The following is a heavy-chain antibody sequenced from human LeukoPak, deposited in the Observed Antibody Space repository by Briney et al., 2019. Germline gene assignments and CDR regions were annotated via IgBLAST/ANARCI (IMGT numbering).Heavy chain of an antibody. CDR3: AKDTAILTGYYSFDY. D-gene: IGHD3-9*01. Sequence: GGSLRLSCAVSGFTFSSYAMSWVRQAPGKGLEWVSAISGSAANTHYAESVKGRFTISRDNSKSTLYLQMNSLRAEDTAVYYCAKDTAILTGYYSFDYWGQGILVTVSS. V-gene: IGHV3-23*01. CDR2: ISGSAANT. J-gene: IGHJ4*02. CDR1: GFTFSSYA.